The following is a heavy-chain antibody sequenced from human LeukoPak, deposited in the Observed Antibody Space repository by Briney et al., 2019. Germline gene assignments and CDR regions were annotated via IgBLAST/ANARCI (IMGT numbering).Heavy chain of an antibody. CDR3: ARGGGLAWEQWLVDY. D-gene: IGHD6-19*01. Sequence: SETLSLTCAVYGGSFSGYYWSWIRQPPGKGLEWIGEMKQRGSINYSPSLKRRVTISGDTSKNQFSLKLSSVTAADTAVYYCARGGGLAWEQWLVDYWGQGTLVTVSS. CDR1: GGSFSGYY. CDR2: MKQRGSI. J-gene: IGHJ4*02. V-gene: IGHV4-34*01.